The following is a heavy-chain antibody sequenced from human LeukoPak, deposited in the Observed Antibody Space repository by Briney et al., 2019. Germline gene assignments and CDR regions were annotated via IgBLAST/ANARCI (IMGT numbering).Heavy chain of an antibody. V-gene: IGHV3-23*01. D-gene: IGHD3-16*02. CDR1: GFTFSTYA. CDR2: INPSGDKT. CDR3: AREVYSYPWYPHRGGFDF. J-gene: IGHJ3*01. Sequence: GGSLRLSCAASGFTFSTYAMSWVRQAPGKGLEWVSVINPSGDKTYYADSVKGRFTIFRGNSKNTMFLQMNSLRAEDTAVYYCAREVYSYPWYPHRGGFDFWGQGTMVTVSS.